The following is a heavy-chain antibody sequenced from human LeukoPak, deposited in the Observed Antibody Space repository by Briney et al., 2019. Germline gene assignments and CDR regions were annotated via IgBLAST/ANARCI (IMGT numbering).Heavy chain of an antibody. CDR2: INHSGST. Sequence: SETLSLTCAVYGGSFSGYYWSWIRQPPGKGLEWIGEINHSGSTNYNPSLKSRVTISVDTSKNQFSLKLSSVTAADAAVYYCARYSRGVGYWGQGTLVTVSS. V-gene: IGHV4-34*01. D-gene: IGHD5-18*01. J-gene: IGHJ4*02. CDR3: ARYSRGVGY. CDR1: GGSFSGYY.